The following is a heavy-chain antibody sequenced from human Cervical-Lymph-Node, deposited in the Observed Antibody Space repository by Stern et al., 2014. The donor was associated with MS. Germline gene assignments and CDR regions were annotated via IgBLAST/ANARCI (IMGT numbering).Heavy chain of an antibody. D-gene: IGHD1-14*01. CDR1: GFTFSDYY. CDR2: ITSSGRTI. J-gene: IGHJ4*02. V-gene: IGHV3-11*01. CDR3: ARIKFARRTPSDS. Sequence: VQLEESGGGLVKPGGSLRLSCAASGFTFSDYYMTWFRQAPGKGLEWISCITSSGRTIYYADSVKGRFTISRDNAKNSLYLQRNSLRAEDTAVYYCARIKFARRTPSDSWGQGTLVTVSS.